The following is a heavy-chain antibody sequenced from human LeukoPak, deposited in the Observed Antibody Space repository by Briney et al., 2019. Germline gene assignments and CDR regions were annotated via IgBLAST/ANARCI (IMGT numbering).Heavy chain of an antibody. CDR3: AKDPGSGSFVFDY. D-gene: IGHD1-26*01. CDR2: IRYDGSNK. CDR1: GFTFSTYV. Sequence: GGSLRLSCAASGFTFSTYVMHWVRQAPGKGLEWVAFIRYDGSNKYYGDSVKGRFTISRDNSKNTLYLQMNSLRAEDTAVYYCAKDPGSGSFVFDYWGQGTLVTVSS. J-gene: IGHJ4*02. V-gene: IGHV3-30*02.